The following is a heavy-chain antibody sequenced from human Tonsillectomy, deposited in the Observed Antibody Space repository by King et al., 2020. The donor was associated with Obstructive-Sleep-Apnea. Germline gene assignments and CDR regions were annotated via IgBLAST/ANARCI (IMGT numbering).Heavy chain of an antibody. V-gene: IGHV4-39*07. CDR2: IFYTGST. CDR1: GVSISSSSYY. D-gene: IGHD6-19*01. Sequence: QLQESGPGLVKPSETLSLTCTVSGVSISSSSYYWGWIRQPPGKGLEWIGSIFYTGSTYYNSSLKSRVTISVDTSKNQFYLKLSSVTAADTAVYYCARVDDNSGCFYFDYWGQGTLATVSS. CDR3: ARVDDNSGCFYFDY. J-gene: IGHJ4*02.